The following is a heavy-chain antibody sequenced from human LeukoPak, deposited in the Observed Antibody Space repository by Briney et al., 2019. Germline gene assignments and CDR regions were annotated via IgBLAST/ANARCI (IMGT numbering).Heavy chain of an antibody. CDR3: ARLVVVPAAIMPTYYFDY. Sequence: PSETLSLTCAVYGGSFSGYYWSWIRQPPGKGLEWIGEINHSGSTNYNPSLKSRVTISVDTSKNQFSLKLSSVTAADTAVYYCARLVVVPAAIMPTYYFDYWGQGTLVTVSS. J-gene: IGHJ4*02. V-gene: IGHV4-34*01. CDR2: INHSGST. CDR1: GGSFSGYY. D-gene: IGHD2-2*01.